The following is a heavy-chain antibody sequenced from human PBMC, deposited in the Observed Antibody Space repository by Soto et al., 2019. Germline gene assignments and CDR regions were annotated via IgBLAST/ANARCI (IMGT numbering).Heavy chain of an antibody. Sequence: QITLKESGPTLVKPTQTLTLTCTFSGFSLNTSGVGVGWIRQPPGKALEWLAVIYWDDDKRYSPSLQSRLTITKDTSKNQVVLTMTNMDPVDTATYYCAHRPPVRGARIFYNWFDPWGQGTLVTVSS. J-gene: IGHJ5*02. D-gene: IGHD3-10*01. CDR2: IYWDDDK. V-gene: IGHV2-5*02. CDR1: GFSLNTSGVG. CDR3: AHRPPVRGARIFYNWFDP.